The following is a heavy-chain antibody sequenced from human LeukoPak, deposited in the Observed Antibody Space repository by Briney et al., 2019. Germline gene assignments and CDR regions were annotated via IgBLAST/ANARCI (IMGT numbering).Heavy chain of an antibody. CDR3: ASASSHRIAAGGDY. V-gene: IGHV3-74*01. D-gene: IGHD6-13*01. Sequence: GRSLRLSCAASGFTFSNYWMHWVRQAPGKGLVCVSRINSDGSSRNYADSVKGRFTISRDNAKNTLYLQMNSLRVEDTAVYYCASASSHRIAAGGDYWGQGTLVTVSS. CDR2: INSDGSSR. J-gene: IGHJ4*02. CDR1: GFTFSNYW.